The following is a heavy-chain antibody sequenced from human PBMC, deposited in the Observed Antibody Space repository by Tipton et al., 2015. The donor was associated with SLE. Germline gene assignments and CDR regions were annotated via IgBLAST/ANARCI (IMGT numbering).Heavy chain of an antibody. CDR1: GDSISNSNW. Sequence: TLSLTCDVSGDSISNSNWWSWVRQSPGKGLEWIGYIYHSGGTNHSPSLRSRLTTSVDTSKNQFSLRLSSVTAADTAVYYCARTSGSYMDYWGQGTLVTVSS. CDR3: ARTSGSYMDY. J-gene: IGHJ4*02. D-gene: IGHD3-10*01. CDR2: IYHSGGT. V-gene: IGHV4-4*02.